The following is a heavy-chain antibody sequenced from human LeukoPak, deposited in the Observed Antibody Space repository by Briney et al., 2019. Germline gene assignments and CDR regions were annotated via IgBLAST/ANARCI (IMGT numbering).Heavy chain of an antibody. CDR3: ATDRGTYGDQVWFDP. CDR2: FDPEDGET. J-gene: IGHJ5*02. D-gene: IGHD4-17*01. Sequence: ASVKVSCKVSGYTLTELSMHWVRQAPGKGLEWRGGFDPEDGETIYAQKFQGRVTMTEDTSTDTAYMELSSLRSEDTAVYYCATDRGTYGDQVWFDPWGQGTLVAVSS. CDR1: GYTLTELS. V-gene: IGHV1-24*01.